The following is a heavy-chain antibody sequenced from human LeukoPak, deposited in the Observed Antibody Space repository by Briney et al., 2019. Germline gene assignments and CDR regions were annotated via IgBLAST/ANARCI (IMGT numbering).Heavy chain of an antibody. D-gene: IGHD1-26*01. CDR2: MSTSVSYI. CDR3: ARGNSDDSGNDF. V-gene: IGHV3-21*01. Sequence: GGSLRLSCAASGFTFSSYSMNWVRQAPGKGLEWVSFMSTSVSYIYYADSVKGRFTISRDNAKNSLYLQMNSLRAEDTAVYYCARGNSDDSGNDFWGQGTLVTVSS. J-gene: IGHJ4*02. CDR1: GFTFSSYS.